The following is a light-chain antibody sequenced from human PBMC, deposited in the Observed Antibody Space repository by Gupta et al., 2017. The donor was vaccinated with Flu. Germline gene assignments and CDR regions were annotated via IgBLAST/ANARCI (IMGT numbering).Light chain of an antibody. J-gene: IGLJ2*01. V-gene: IGLV3-19*01. CDR2: GKN. CDR3: NSRDSSGNHLV. CDR1: SLRSYY. Sequence: SSELTQDPAVSVALGQTVRITCKGDSLRSYYASWYQQKPGQAPVLVLYGKNNRPSGIPDRFSGSSSGNTASLTITGAQAEDEADYYGNSRDSSGNHLVFGGGTKLTVL.